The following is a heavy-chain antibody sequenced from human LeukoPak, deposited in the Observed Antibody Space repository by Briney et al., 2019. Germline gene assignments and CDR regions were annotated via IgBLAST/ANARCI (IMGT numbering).Heavy chain of an antibody. Sequence: ASVKVSCKASGYTFTDYYMHWVRQATGQGLEWMGWMNPNSGNTGYAQKFQGRVTMTRNTSISTAYMELSSLRSEDTAVYYCARGRLTMVRGVISDYWGQGTLVTVSS. J-gene: IGHJ4*02. V-gene: IGHV1-8*02. CDR2: MNPNSGNT. CDR3: ARGRLTMVRGVISDY. CDR1: GYTFTDYY. D-gene: IGHD3-10*01.